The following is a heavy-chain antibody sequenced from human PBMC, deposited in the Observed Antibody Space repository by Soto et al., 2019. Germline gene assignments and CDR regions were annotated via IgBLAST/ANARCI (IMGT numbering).Heavy chain of an antibody. V-gene: IGHV1-18*01. CDR2: ISGYNGDT. CDR3: AKKGQPPYYYYGLDV. Sequence: QGHLVQSGAEVKKPGASVKVSCKASGYTFTRYGISWVRQAPGQGLEWMGWISGYNGDTNYAQNLQGRVTMTIDTSTTTAYKELRSLTSDDTAVYYCAKKGQPPYYYYGLDVWGQGTTVTVSS. CDR1: GYTFTRYG. J-gene: IGHJ6*02.